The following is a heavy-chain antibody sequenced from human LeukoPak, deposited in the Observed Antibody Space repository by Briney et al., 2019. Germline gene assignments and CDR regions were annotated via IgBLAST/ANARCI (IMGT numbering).Heavy chain of an antibody. CDR1: GFTFSSYA. Sequence: PGRSLRLSCAASGFTFSSYAMSWVRQAPGKGLEWVSAISGSGGTTYHADSVKGRFTISRDNSKNTLYLQMNSLRGEDTAVYYCAKSSLRDQYTSSWYYFDYWGQGTLVTVSS. J-gene: IGHJ4*02. D-gene: IGHD6-13*01. V-gene: IGHV3-23*01. CDR2: ISGSGGTT. CDR3: AKSSLRDQYTSSWYYFDY.